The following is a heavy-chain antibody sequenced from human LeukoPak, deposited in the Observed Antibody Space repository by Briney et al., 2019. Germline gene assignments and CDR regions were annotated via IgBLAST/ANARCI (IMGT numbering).Heavy chain of an antibody. Sequence: SETLSLTCAVYGGSFSGYYWSLIRQHPGKGLEWTGEINHSGSTNYNPSLKSRVTISVDTSKIQFSLKLSSVNAADTAVYYCARLRTPVHYGSGSYGYYYYYMDVWGKGTTVTISS. CDR2: INHSGST. CDR1: GGSFSGYY. D-gene: IGHD3-10*01. CDR3: ARLRTPVHYGSGSYGYYYYYMDV. V-gene: IGHV4-34*01. J-gene: IGHJ6*03.